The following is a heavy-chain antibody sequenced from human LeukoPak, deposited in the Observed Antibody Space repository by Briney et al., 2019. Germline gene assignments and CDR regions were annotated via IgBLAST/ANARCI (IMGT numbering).Heavy chain of an antibody. Sequence: GGSLRLSCAASGFTFSSYGMSWVRQAPGKGLEWVSAISGSGGSTYYADSVKGRFTISRDNSKNTLYLQMNSLRAEDTAVYYCASFPGFISIGGFDYWGQGTLVTVSS. J-gene: IGHJ4*02. CDR2: ISGSGGST. D-gene: IGHD3-3*02. CDR1: GFTFSSYG. CDR3: ASFPGFISIGGFDY. V-gene: IGHV3-23*01.